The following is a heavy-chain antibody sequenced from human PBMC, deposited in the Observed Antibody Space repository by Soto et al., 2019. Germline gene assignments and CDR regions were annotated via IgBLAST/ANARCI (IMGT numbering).Heavy chain of an antibody. V-gene: IGHV4-59*01. J-gene: IGHJ6*03. Sequence: QVQLQESGPGLVKPSETLSLTCTVSGGSISSYYWSWIRQPPGKGLEWIGYIYYSGSTNYNPSLKSRVTISVDTSKNQFSLKLSSVTAADTAVYYCARANPPPGRIVVVTDNYYYYYMDVWGKGTTVTVSS. D-gene: IGHD3-22*01. CDR2: IYYSGST. CDR1: GGSISSYY. CDR3: ARANPPPGRIVVVTDNYYYYYMDV.